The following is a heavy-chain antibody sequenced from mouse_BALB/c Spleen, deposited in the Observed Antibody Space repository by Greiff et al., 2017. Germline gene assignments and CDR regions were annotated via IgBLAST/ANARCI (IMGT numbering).Heavy chain of an antibody. CDR1: GYTFTSYW. CDR3: ARGYYGNYDAMDY. J-gene: IGHJ4*01. CDR2: INPSTGYT. V-gene: IGHV1-7*01. Sequence: VQLQQSGAELAKPGASVKMSCKASGYTFTSYWMHWVKQRPGQGLEWIGYINPSTGYTEYNQKFKDKATLTADKSSSTAYMQLSSLTSEDSAVYYCARGYYGNYDAMDYWGQGTSVTVSS. D-gene: IGHD2-1*01.